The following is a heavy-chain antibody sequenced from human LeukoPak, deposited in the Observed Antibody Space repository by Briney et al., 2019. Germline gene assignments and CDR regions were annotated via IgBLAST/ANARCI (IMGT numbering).Heavy chain of an antibody. CDR1: GGSTSSYY. J-gene: IGHJ4*02. D-gene: IGHD1-26*01. Sequence: SETLSLTCTVSGGSTSSYYWSWIRQPPGKGLEWIGYIYYSGSTNYNPSLKSRVTISVDTSKNQFSLKLSSVTAADTAVYYCARGGSYYEYWGQGTLVTVSS. V-gene: IGHV4-59*01. CDR2: IYYSGST. CDR3: ARGGSYYEY.